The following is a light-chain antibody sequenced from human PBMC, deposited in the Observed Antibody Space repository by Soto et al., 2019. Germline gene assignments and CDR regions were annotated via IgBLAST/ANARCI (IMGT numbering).Light chain of an antibody. CDR3: QQYNNWPPMST. CDR2: GTS. J-gene: IGKJ2*01. CDR1: QNVGRN. V-gene: IGKV3-15*01. Sequence: EIVMTQSPDTLSVSPGEIATLSCRASQNVGRNVAWYQQRPGQAPRLLIHGTSTRAADIPARFSGSVSGTEFTLTITSLQPEDFVIDYCQQYNNWPPMSTFGQGTKLEMK.